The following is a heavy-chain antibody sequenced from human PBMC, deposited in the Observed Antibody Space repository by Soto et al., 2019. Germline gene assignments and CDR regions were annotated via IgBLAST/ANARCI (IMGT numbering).Heavy chain of an antibody. CDR2: MVHSGST. V-gene: IGHV4-59*01. Sequence: QVQLQESGPGLVKPSETLSLTCTVSGGSISGYYWSWIRQPPGKGLEWIGYMVHSGSTNYNPSLKSRVTISLDTSENQFSLRLTSVTAADTAVYYCARGIDYLNWFDPWGQGTRVTVTS. CDR1: GGSISGYY. D-gene: IGHD4-17*01. J-gene: IGHJ5*02. CDR3: ARGIDYLNWFDP.